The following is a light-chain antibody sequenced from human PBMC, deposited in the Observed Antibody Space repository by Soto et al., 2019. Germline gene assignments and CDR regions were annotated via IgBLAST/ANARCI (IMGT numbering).Light chain of an antibody. J-gene: IGLJ3*02. CDR3: SSYTNNQWL. V-gene: IGLV2-14*01. Sequence: QSALTQPASVSGSPGQSITISCTGTSSDVGGHNYVSWYQQHPGKAPKLMIYEVNNRPSGVSNRFSGSKSGNTASLTISGLQAEDEADYYCSSYTNNQWLFGGGTKLTVL. CDR2: EVN. CDR1: SSDVGGHNY.